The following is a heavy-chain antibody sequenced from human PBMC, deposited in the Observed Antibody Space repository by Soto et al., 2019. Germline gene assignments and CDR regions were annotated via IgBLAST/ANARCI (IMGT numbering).Heavy chain of an antibody. CDR2: IYTSGST. J-gene: IGHJ6*02. D-gene: IGHD3-3*01. CDR1: GGSISSYY. Sequence: PSETLSLTCTVSGGSISSYYWGWSRQPAGKGLEWIGRIYTSGSTNYNPSLKSRVTMSVDTSKNQFSLKLSSVTAADTAVYYCARGGWVTYYDFWSGYSQIDYYYYGMDVWGQGTTVT. V-gene: IGHV4-4*07. CDR3: ARGGWVTYYDFWSGYSQIDYYYYGMDV.